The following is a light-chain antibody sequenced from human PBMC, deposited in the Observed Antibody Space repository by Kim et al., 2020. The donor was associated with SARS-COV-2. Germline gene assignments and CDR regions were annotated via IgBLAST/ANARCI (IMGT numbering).Light chain of an antibody. V-gene: IGKV3-20*01. Sequence: PGGKAPLYGRARPTVSSPSLTGYQQRPGQAPRLLIYGASSRATGIPDRFSGSGSGTDFTLTISRLEPEDFAVYYCQQYGTPPYTFGQGTKLEI. J-gene: IGKJ2*01. CDR1: PTVSSPS. CDR2: GAS. CDR3: QQYGTPPYT.